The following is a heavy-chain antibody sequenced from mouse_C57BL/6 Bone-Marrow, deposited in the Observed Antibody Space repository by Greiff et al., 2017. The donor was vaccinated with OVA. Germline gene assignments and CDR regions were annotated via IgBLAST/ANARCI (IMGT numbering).Heavy chain of an antibody. V-gene: IGHV10-1*01. CDR3: VRTYQYDYAMDY. CDR2: IRSKSNNYAT. CDR1: GFSFNTYA. Sequence: GGGLVQPNGSLKLSCAASGFSFNTYAMNWVRQAPGKGLEWVARIRSKSNNYATYYADSVKDRFTISRDDSESMLYLQMNNLKTEDTAMYYCVRTYQYDYAMDYWGQGTSVTVSS. D-gene: IGHD5-1*01. J-gene: IGHJ4*01.